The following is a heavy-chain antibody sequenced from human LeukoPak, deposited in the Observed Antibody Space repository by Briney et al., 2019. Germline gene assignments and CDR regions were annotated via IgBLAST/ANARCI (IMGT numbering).Heavy chain of an antibody. D-gene: IGHD3-22*01. V-gene: IGHV4-59*01. Sequence: SETLSLTCAVYGGSFSGYYWSWIRQPPGKGLEWIGYIYYRGSTNYNPSLKSRVTISVDTSKNQFSLKLSSVTAADTAVYYCARGEAYYYDSSGYQGAYWYFDLWGRGTLVTVSS. J-gene: IGHJ2*01. CDR2: IYYRGST. CDR1: GGSFSGYY. CDR3: ARGEAYYYDSSGYQGAYWYFDL.